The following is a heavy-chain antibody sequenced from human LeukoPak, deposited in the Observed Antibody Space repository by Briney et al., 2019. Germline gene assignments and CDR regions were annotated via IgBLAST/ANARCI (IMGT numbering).Heavy chain of an antibody. Sequence: ASVKVSCKASGGTFSSYAISWVRQAPGQGLEWMGWISAYNGNTNYAQKLQGRVTMTTDTSTSTAYMELRSLRSDDTAVYYCARELKSDYYDSSGYYDAWGQGTLVTVSS. J-gene: IGHJ5*02. CDR2: ISAYNGNT. V-gene: IGHV1-18*01. CDR3: ARELKSDYYDSSGYYDA. CDR1: GGTFSSYA. D-gene: IGHD3-22*01.